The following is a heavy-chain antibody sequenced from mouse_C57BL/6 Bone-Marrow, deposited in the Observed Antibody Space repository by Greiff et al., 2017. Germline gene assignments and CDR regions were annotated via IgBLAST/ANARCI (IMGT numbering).Heavy chain of an antibody. J-gene: IGHJ3*01. CDR3: ARHAYYGSIAY. D-gene: IGHD1-1*01. CDR2: INSAGGST. Sequence: VQLKESGGGLVQPGESLKLSCESNEYEFPSHDMSWVRKTPEKRLELVAAINSAGGSTYSHDTMESRFIISRDNAKKTLYLQRSSLRSEDTALYYCARHAYYGSIAYWGQGTLVTGSA. CDR1: EYEFPSHD. V-gene: IGHV5-2*01.